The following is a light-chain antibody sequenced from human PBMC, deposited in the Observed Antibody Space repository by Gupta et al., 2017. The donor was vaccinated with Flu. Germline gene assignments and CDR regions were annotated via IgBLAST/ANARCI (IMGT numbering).Light chain of an antibody. CDR1: SSDVGGDNY. CDR2: EVS. CDR3: SAFTSNSTLL. V-gene: IGLV2-14*01. Sequence: TSSDVGGDNYVSWYQPHPGKVPNLLIYEVSIRPSRVSNRFSGSKSGNTASLTISGLQAEDEADYYCSAFTSNSTLLFGGGTKLTVL. J-gene: IGLJ3*02.